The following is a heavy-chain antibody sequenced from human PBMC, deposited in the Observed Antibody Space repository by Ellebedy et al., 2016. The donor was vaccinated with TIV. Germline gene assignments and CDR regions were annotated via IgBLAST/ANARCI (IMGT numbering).Heavy chain of an antibody. V-gene: IGHV4-34*01. J-gene: IGHJ4*02. Sequence: SETLSLTCAVYGGSFSGHYWNWIRQPPGKGLEWIGEINHSGSTNYNPSLKSRVTLSVDTSKTHFSLKLSSVTAADTAVYYCARGPTNHYDSSGYSGPFDYWGQGTLVTVSS. CDR3: ARGPTNHYDSSGYSGPFDY. CDR2: INHSGST. CDR1: GGSFSGHY. D-gene: IGHD3-22*01.